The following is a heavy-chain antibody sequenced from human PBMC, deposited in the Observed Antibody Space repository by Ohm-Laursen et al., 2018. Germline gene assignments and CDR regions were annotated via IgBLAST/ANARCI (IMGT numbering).Heavy chain of an antibody. CDR2: ISSSSSTI. V-gene: IGHV3-48*01. CDR3: ARVFGMDV. Sequence: SLRLSCAASGFTFSSYSMNWVRQAPGKGLEWVSYISSSSSTIYYADSVKGRFTISRDNAKNSLYLQMNSLRAEDTAVYYCARVFGMDVWGQGTTVTVSS. J-gene: IGHJ6*02. CDR1: GFTFSSYS.